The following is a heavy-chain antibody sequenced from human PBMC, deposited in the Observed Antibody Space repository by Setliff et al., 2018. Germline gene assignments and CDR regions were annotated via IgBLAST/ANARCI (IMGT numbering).Heavy chain of an antibody. Sequence: SETLSLTCTVSGYSISKDYFWGWIRQPPGKGLEWIGSIYHSGSTSYYPSLKSRVTISVDTSKNQFSLNLSSVTAADTAVYYCAKHISYFDYWGQGTLVTVST. V-gene: IGHV4-38-2*02. CDR3: AKHISYFDY. CDR1: GYSISKDYF. D-gene: IGHD2-21*01. J-gene: IGHJ4*02. CDR2: IYHSGST.